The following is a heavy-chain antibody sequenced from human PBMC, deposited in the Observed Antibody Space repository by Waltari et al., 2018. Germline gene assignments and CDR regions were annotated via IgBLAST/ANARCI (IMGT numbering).Heavy chain of an antibody. CDR3: ARHDRPLDAFDI. Sequence: QVQLQESGPGLVKPSETLSLTCAVSGYSISSGYYWGWIRQPPGKGLEWIGSIYHSGSTYYNPSPKRRVTISVDTSKTQFSLKLSSVTAADTAVYYCARHDRPLDAFDIWGQGTMVTVSS. J-gene: IGHJ3*02. D-gene: IGHD3-22*01. CDR1: GYSISSGYY. CDR2: IYHSGST. V-gene: IGHV4-38-2*01.